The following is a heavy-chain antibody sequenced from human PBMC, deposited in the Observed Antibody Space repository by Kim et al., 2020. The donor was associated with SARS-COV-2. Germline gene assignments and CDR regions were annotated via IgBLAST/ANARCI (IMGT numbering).Heavy chain of an antibody. CDR3: ARGRTVTKDIDY. V-gene: IGHV1-46*01. J-gene: IGHJ4*02. D-gene: IGHD4-17*01. CDR2: INPSGDGT. CDR1: GYTFTSYY. Sequence: ASVKVSCKASGYTFTSYYIHWVRQARGQGLEWMGIINPSGDGTTYAQKFQGRVTMTRDPSSTTVYMDLSSLRSEDTAMYYCARGRTVTKDIDYCGQGTLVTVSS.